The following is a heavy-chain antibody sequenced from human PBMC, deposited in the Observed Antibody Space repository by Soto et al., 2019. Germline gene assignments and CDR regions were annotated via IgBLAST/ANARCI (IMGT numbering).Heavy chain of an antibody. CDR1: GGSISSYY. CDR3: ARLGLDFDY. V-gene: IGHV4-59*01. D-gene: IGHD5-18*01. J-gene: IGHJ4*01. Sequence: PSETLSLTCTVSGGSISSYYWSWIRQPPGKGLEWIGYIYYSGSTNYNPSLKSRVTISVDTSNNQFSLKMSSVTGADTAIYYCARLGLDFDYWGHGTLVTVSS. CDR2: IYYSGST.